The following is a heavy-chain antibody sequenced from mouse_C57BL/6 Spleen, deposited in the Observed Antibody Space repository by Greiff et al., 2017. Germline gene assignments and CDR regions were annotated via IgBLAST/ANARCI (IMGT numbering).Heavy chain of an antibody. CDR1: GYAFTNYL. D-gene: IGHD1-1*01. V-gene: IGHV1-54*01. CDR3: ARSGYYGSSYFVYFDY. J-gene: IGHJ2*01. Sequence: QVQLQQSGAELVRPGTSVKVSCKASGYAFTNYLIEWVKQRPGQGLEWIGVINPGSGGTNYNEKFKGKATLTADKSSSTAYMQLSSLTSEDSAVYFCARSGYYGSSYFVYFDYWGQGTTLTVSS. CDR2: INPGSGGT.